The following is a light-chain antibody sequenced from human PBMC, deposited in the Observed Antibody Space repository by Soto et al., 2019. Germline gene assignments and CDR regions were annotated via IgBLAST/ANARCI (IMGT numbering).Light chain of an antibody. CDR3: LKHDTYPRT. CDR1: QGIINN. Sequence: DIQMTHSPSSLFASVLYIVTITFRSSQGIINNLGWYQQKPGKAPKRLIYGTSNLQYGAPSRFSGSGSGTEFTLTITSLQPEDFATYYCLKHDTYPRTFGQGTKVDIK. V-gene: IGKV1-17*01. CDR2: GTS. J-gene: IGKJ1*01.